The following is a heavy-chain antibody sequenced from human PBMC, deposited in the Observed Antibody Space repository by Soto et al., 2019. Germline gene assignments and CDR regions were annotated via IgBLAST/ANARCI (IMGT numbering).Heavy chain of an antibody. CDR1: GFTFSSYA. Sequence: EVQLLESGGGLVQPGGSLRLSCAASGFTFSSYAMSWVRQAPGKGLEWVSAISGSGGSTYYADSVKGRFTISKNTLYLQMNSLRAEDTAVYYCAKDEVGAVYYYYYGMDVWGQGTTVTVSS. D-gene: IGHD1-26*01. V-gene: IGHV3-23*01. CDR2: ISGSGGST. CDR3: AKDEVGAVYYYYYGMDV. J-gene: IGHJ6*02.